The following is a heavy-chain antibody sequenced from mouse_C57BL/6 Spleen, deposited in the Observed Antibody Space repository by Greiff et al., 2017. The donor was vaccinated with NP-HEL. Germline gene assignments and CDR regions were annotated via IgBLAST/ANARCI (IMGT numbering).Heavy chain of an antibody. V-gene: IGHV1-82*01. CDR2: IYPGDGDT. CDR1: GYAFSSSW. D-gene: IGHD1-1*01. CDR3: ARSGPITTVVDYFDY. Sequence: QVQLQQSGPELVKPGASVKISCKASGYAFSSSWMNWVKQRPGKGLEWIGRIYPGDGDTNYNGKFKGKATLTADKSSSTAYMQLSSLTSEDSAVYFCARSGPITTVVDYFDYWGQGTTLTVSS. J-gene: IGHJ2*01.